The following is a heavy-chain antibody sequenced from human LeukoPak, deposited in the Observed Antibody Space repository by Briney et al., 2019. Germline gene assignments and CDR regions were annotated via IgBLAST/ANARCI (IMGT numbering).Heavy chain of an antibody. CDR1: GYTFTTYG. J-gene: IGHJ4*02. D-gene: IGHD5-24*01. V-gene: IGHV1-18*01. CDR3: ARGWRWLQRSRTYYFDY. Sequence: GASVKVSCKASGYTFTTYGISWVRQAPGQGPEWMGWISTYNGHTNYAQNFQGRVTMTTDTSTSTAYMELRSLRADDTAVYYCARGWRWLQRSRTYYFDYWGQGTLVTVSS. CDR2: ISTYNGHT.